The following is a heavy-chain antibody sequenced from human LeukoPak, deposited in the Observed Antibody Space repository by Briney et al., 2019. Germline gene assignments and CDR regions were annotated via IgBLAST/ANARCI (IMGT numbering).Heavy chain of an antibody. CDR1: GFTFSSYA. Sequence: GGSLRLSCAASGFTFSSYAMHWVRQAPGKGLEWVAVISYDGSNKYYAGSVKGRFTISRDNSKNTLYLQMNSLRAEDTAVYYCARDLEMATTYAFDYWGQGTLVTVSS. D-gene: IGHD5-24*01. CDR3: ARDLEMATTYAFDY. CDR2: ISYDGSNK. V-gene: IGHV3-30-3*01. J-gene: IGHJ4*02.